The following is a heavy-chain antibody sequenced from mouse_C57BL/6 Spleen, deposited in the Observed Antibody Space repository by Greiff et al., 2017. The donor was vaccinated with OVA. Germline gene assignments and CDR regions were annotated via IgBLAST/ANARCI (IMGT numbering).Heavy chain of an antibody. CDR3: FWGFAY. CDR1: GFNIKDDY. V-gene: IGHV14-4*01. D-gene: IGHD4-1*01. Sequence: EVMLVESGAELVRPGASVKLSCTASGFNIKDDYMHWVKQRPEQGLEWIGWIDPENGDTEYASKFQGKATITADTSSNTAYLQLSSLTSEDTAVYYSFWGFAYWGQGTLVTVSA. CDR2: IDPENGDT. J-gene: IGHJ3*01.